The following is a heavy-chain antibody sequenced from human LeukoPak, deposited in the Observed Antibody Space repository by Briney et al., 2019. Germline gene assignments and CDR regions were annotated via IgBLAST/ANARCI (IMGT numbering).Heavy chain of an antibody. CDR3: ARSGSGYFDY. CDR2: IKQDVSEK. Sequence: PGGSLRLSCAASGITLSVYWMSWVRQAPGKGLEWVANIKQDVSEKYYRDSVQGRFTISRDNAKNSLYLQMNSLRAEDTAVYYCARSGSGYFDYWGQGSLVTVSS. J-gene: IGHJ4*02. CDR1: GITLSVYW. V-gene: IGHV3-7*01.